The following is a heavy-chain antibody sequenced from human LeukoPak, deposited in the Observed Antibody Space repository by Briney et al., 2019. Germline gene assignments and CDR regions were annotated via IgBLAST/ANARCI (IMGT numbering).Heavy chain of an antibody. V-gene: IGHV4-59*08. J-gene: IGHJ4*02. Sequence: KPSETLSLTCTVSGGSISGYYWTWIRQPPGKGLEWIAYIYYRGGTNYNPSLKSRVTISVDTSKNQFSRKLTSVTAADTAVYYCASLDVVHYYFDYWGQGTQVTVSS. CDR1: GGSISGYY. D-gene: IGHD2-15*01. CDR2: IYYRGGT. CDR3: ASLDVVHYYFDY.